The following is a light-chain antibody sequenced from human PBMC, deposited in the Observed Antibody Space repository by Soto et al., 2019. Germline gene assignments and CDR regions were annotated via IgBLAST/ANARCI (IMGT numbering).Light chain of an antibody. CDR3: ASYAGNNVV. CDR1: SSDVGGYNY. J-gene: IGLJ2*01. Sequence: QSALTQPPSASGSPGQSVAISCTGTSSDVGGYNYVSWYQQHPGKAPKLMIYEVTKRPSGVPDRFSGSKSGSTASLTVSGLQAEDEADYYCASYAGNNVVFGGGTQLTVL. CDR2: EVT. V-gene: IGLV2-8*01.